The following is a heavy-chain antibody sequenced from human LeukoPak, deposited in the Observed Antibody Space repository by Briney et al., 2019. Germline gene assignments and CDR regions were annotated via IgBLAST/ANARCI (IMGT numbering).Heavy chain of an antibody. CDR1: GFTFSSYA. Sequence: GGSLRLSCAASGFTFSSYAMSWVRQAPGKGLEWVSYISSSGSTIYYADSVKGRFTISRDNAKNSLYLQMNSLRAEDTAVYYCARSGWFGEFFDYWGQGTLVTVSS. V-gene: IGHV3-48*04. CDR2: ISSSGSTI. J-gene: IGHJ4*02. CDR3: ARSGWFGEFFDY. D-gene: IGHD3-10*01.